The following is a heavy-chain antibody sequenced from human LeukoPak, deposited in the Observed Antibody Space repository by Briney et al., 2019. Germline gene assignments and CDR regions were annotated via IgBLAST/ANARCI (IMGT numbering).Heavy chain of an antibody. CDR2: IYHSGST. V-gene: IGHV4-30-2*01. Sequence: SETLSLTCAVSGGSISSGGYSWSWIRQPPGKGLEWIGYIYHSGSTYYNPSLKSRVTISVDTSKNQFSLKLSSVTAADTAVYYCVRSGGSYRIDYWGQGTLVTVSS. CDR1: GGSISSGGYS. CDR3: VRSGGSYRIDY. D-gene: IGHD1-26*01. J-gene: IGHJ4*02.